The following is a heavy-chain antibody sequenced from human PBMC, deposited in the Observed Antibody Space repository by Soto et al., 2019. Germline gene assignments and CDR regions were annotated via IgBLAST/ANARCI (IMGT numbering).Heavy chain of an antibody. CDR2: IKQDGSEE. J-gene: IGHJ4*02. Sequence: VGSLSLSCVASGFPFSGHWMSWVRQAPGKGLEWVANIKQDGSEEHYVDSVKGRFTVSRDNAKNSLHLQMNSLRAEDTAVYYCARVVGATNTLHNWGQGTLVTVSS. D-gene: IGHD1-26*01. V-gene: IGHV3-7*01. CDR1: GFPFSGHW. CDR3: ARVVGATNTLHN.